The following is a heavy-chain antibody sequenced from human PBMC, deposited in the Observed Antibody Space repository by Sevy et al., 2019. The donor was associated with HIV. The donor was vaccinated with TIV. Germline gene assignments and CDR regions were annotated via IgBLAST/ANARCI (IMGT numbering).Heavy chain of an antibody. D-gene: IGHD6-19*01. J-gene: IGHJ4*02. CDR2: LDNSGDNT. CDR3: AKAGGGWKYFDY. Sequence: GRSLRLSCAASGFSFNSYDMNWVRQTPGKGLEWVSTLDNSGDNTYNADSVKGRFTISRDNSKNTLSLQMDSLRAEDTAIYYCAKAGGGWKYFDYSGQGTLVTVSS. V-gene: IGHV3-23*01. CDR1: GFSFNSYD.